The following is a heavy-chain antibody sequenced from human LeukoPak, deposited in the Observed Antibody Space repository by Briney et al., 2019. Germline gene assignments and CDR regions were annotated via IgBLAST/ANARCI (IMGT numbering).Heavy chain of an antibody. D-gene: IGHD5-18*01. V-gene: IGHV4-34*01. CDR1: GGSFSDHY. CDR3: ARKASHFSYGLRAIDY. CDR2: INHSGTT. J-gene: IGHJ4*02. Sequence: PSETLSLTCAVYGGSFSDHYWNWIRQPPGKGLEWIGEINHSGTTNYNASLKSRVTISVDTSKNHFSLKLSSMTAADTAVYYCARKASHFSYGLRAIDYWGQGNLVTVSS.